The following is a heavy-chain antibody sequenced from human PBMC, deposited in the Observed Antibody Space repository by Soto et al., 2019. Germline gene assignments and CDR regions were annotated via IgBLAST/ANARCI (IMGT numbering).Heavy chain of an antibody. Sequence: EVQMLESGGGLAQPGGSLRLSCAVSGFICSSYDMSWVRQAPGKGLEWVSTILVSGSTHYEDSVKGRFTISRDTSRNTVYLQMNSLTAGDTAVYYCAKATATGGGAFEIYGQGTMVTVSS. CDR2: ILVSGST. V-gene: IGHV3-23*01. D-gene: IGHD2-8*02. CDR1: GFICSSYD. CDR3: AKATATGGGAFEI. J-gene: IGHJ3*02.